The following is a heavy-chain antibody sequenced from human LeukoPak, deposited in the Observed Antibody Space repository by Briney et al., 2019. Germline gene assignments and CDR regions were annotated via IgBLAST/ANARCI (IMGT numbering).Heavy chain of an antibody. Sequence: SETLSLTCSVSGGSIRSTTYYWGWIRQPPGKGLEWIGEINHSGSTNYNPSLKSRVTISQDTSKNQFSLRLSSVTAADTAVYYCSRGRAYFDWGQGTLVTVSS. D-gene: IGHD3-9*01. CDR1: GGSIRSTTYY. CDR2: INHSGST. V-gene: IGHV4-39*07. J-gene: IGHJ4*02. CDR3: SRGRAYFD.